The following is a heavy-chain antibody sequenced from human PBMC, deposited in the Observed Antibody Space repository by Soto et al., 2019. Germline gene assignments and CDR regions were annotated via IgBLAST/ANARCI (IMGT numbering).Heavy chain of an antibody. Sequence: QLQLQESGPGLVEPSETLSLTCSVSGDSINSDNYYWVWIRQPPGKGLDWIGSIYYRGNTHYNPSPKTGATIYLDKSKSQFSLKLNSVTAADSAGYFGARLEGLATISYCCDYWGQGTLVTVSS. CDR2: IYYRGNT. J-gene: IGHJ4*02. V-gene: IGHV4-39*01. CDR3: ARLEGLATISYCCDY. CDR1: GDSINSDNYY. D-gene: IGHD3-9*01.